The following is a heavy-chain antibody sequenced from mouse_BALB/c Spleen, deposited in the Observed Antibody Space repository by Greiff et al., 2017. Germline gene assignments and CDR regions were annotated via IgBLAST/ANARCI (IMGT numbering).Heavy chain of an antibody. J-gene: IGHJ3*01. CDR3: AREGGYYGNSFAY. V-gene: IGHV1S29*02. CDR2: IYPYNGGT. Sequence: EVQLQQSGPELVKPGASVKISCKASGYTFTDYNMHWVKQSHGKSLEWIGYIYPYNGGTGYNQKFKSKATLTVDNSSSTAYMELRSLTSEDSAVYYCAREGGYYGNSFAYWGQGTLVTVSA. D-gene: IGHD2-1*01. CDR1: GYTFTDYN.